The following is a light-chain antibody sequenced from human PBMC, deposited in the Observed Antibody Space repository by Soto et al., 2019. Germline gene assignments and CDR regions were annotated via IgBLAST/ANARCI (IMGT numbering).Light chain of an antibody. Sequence: EIVLTQSPGTLSLSPGERVSLSCRASQSVRSSYLAWYQQSPGQAPRLLIYGASSRATGIPDRFSGSGSGTDFALTISRLEPEDFAVYYCQQYGSSPETFGQGTKVEIK. CDR1: QSVRSSY. V-gene: IGKV3-20*01. J-gene: IGKJ1*01. CDR3: QQYGSSPET. CDR2: GAS.